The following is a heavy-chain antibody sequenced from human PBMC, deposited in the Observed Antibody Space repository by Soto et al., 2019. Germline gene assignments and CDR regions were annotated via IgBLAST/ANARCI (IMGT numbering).Heavy chain of an antibody. Sequence: QVQLQQWGAGLLKPSETLSLTCAVYGGSFSGYYWSWIRQPPGKGLEWIGEINHSGSTNYNPSLKSRVTISVDTSKNQFSLKLSSVTAADTAVYDCASLGLIASAVDYWGQGTLVTVSS. CDR2: INHSGST. CDR1: GGSFSGYY. J-gene: IGHJ4*02. CDR3: ASLGLIASAVDY. V-gene: IGHV4-34*01. D-gene: IGHD6-13*01.